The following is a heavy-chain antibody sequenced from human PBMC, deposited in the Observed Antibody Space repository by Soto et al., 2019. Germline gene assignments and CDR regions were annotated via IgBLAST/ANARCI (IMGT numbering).Heavy chain of an antibody. Sequence: GASVKVSCKASGYTFTSYGISWVRQAPGQGLEWMGWISGYNGNTNLAQKLQGRVTMTTDTPTSTAFMELRSLRSDDTAVYYCAKSATVPAAIAYWGQGILVTVSS. CDR1: GYTFTSYG. J-gene: IGHJ4*02. V-gene: IGHV1-18*01. D-gene: IGHD2-2*02. CDR2: ISGYNGNT. CDR3: AKSATVPAAIAY.